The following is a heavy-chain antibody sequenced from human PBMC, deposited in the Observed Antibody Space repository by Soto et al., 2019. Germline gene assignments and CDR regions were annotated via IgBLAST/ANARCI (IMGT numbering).Heavy chain of an antibody. Sequence: EVQLVESGGGLVKPGGSLRLSCAASGFTFSSYSMNWVRQPPGKGLEWVSSISSSSSYIYYADSVKGRFNISRDNAKNALYLQMNSMRAEDTAVYYCATLGATLGRDAFDIWGQGTMVTVSS. J-gene: IGHJ3*02. V-gene: IGHV3-21*01. CDR2: ISSSSSYI. D-gene: IGHD1-26*01. CDR1: GFTFSSYS. CDR3: ATLGATLGRDAFDI.